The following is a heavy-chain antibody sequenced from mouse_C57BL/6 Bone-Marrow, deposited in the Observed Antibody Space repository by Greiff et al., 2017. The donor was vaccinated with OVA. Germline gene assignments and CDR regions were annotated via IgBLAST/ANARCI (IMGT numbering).Heavy chain of an antibody. Sequence: QVTLKESGPGILQSSQTLSLTCSFSGFSLSTSGMGVSWIRQPSGKGLEWLAHIYWDDDKRYNPSLKSRLTISKDTSRNQVFLKITSVDTADTATYYCARRGGYGNYAWFAYWGQGTLVTVSA. V-gene: IGHV8-12*01. CDR1: GFSLSTSGMG. CDR2: IYWDDDK. CDR3: ARRGGYGNYAWFAY. J-gene: IGHJ3*01. D-gene: IGHD2-10*02.